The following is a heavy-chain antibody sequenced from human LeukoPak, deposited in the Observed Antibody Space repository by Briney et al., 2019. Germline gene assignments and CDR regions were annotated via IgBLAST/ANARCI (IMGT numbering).Heavy chain of an antibody. Sequence: PGGSLRLSCAASGFTFSNYAMNWVRQAPGKGLEWVSVVTGGGDITDYADFVKGRFTISRDNSHNTLYLQMNSLRVEDTAVYYCAKLQADYYFDYWGQGTLVTVSS. CDR2: VTGGGDIT. D-gene: IGHD6-13*01. CDR3: AKLQADYYFDY. J-gene: IGHJ4*02. CDR1: GFTFSNYA. V-gene: IGHV3-23*01.